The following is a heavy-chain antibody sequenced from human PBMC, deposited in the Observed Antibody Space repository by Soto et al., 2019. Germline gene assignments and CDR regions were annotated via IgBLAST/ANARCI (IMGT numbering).Heavy chain of an antibody. Sequence: GGSLRLACAAYGFTFSSYAMSWVRQAPGKGLEWVSAISGSGGSTYYADSVKGRFTISRDNSKNTLYLQMNSLSAEDTAVYYCAKLGFPIAARSAFDIWGQGTMVTVSS. CDR3: AKLGFPIAARSAFDI. CDR1: GFTFSSYA. V-gene: IGHV3-23*01. J-gene: IGHJ3*02. CDR2: ISGSGGST. D-gene: IGHD6-6*01.